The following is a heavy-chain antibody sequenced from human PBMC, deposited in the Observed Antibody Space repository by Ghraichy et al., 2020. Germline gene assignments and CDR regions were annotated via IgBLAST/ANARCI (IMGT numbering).Heavy chain of an antibody. Sequence: GGSLRLSCATSGFTFSSYEMNWVRQAPGKGLEWVSYINFNGATVYYADSVKGRFTISRDNAENSLSLQMNSLRAEDTAVYYCVRRATVSYGAFDIWGQGTLVTVSS. CDR1: GFTFSSYE. CDR2: INFNGATV. CDR3: VRRATVSYGAFDI. D-gene: IGHD1-26*01. V-gene: IGHV3-48*03. J-gene: IGHJ3*02.